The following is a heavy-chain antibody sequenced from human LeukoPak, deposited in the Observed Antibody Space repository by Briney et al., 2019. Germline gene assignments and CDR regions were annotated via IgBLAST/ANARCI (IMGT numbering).Heavy chain of an antibody. CDR1: GFTFSSYA. D-gene: IGHD4-17*01. V-gene: IGHV3-23*01. CDR3: AKVGGPYYGDLTLFDY. Sequence: PGGSLRLSCAASGFTFSSYAMSWVRQAPGKGLEWVSAISGSGGSTYYADSVKGRFTISRDNSKNTLYLQMNSLRAEDTAVYYCAKVGGPYYGDLTLFDYWGQGTLVTVSS. J-gene: IGHJ4*02. CDR2: ISGSGGST.